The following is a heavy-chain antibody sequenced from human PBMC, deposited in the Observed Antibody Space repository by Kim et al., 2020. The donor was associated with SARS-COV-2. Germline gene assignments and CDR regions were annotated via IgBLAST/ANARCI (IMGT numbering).Heavy chain of an antibody. CDR3: ARPNSFLWFGELLSTHYYYGMDV. CDR1: GGSISSYY. V-gene: IGHV4-59*13. J-gene: IGHJ6*02. CDR2: IYYSGST. Sequence: SETLSLTCTVSGGSISSYYWSWIRQPPGKGLEWIGYIYYSGSTNYNPSLKSRVTISVDTSKNQFSLKLSSVTAADTAVYYCARPNSFLWFGELLSTHYYYGMDVWGQGTTVTVSS. D-gene: IGHD3-10*01.